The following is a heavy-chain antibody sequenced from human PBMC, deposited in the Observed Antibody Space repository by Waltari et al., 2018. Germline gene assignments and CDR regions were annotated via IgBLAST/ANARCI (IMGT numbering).Heavy chain of an antibody. Sequence: QVQLVQSGAEVKKPGASVKVSCKASGYTFTSYGISWVRQAPGQGLEWMGWVIAYNGNTNYAQKLQGRVTMTTDTSTSTAYTELRSLRSDDTAVYYCARDWVYDILTGGPDAFDIWGQGTMVTVSS. J-gene: IGHJ3*02. CDR1: GYTFTSYG. CDR2: VIAYNGNT. CDR3: ARDWVYDILTGGPDAFDI. D-gene: IGHD3-9*01. V-gene: IGHV1-18*01.